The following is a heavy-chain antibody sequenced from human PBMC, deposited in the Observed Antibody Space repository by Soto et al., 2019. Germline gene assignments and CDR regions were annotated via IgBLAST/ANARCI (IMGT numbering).Heavy chain of an antibody. Sequence: SGPTLVNPTPPLTLTCTFSGFSLSTSGVGVGWIRQPPGKALEWLARIDWDDDKFYSTSLKTRLTISKDTSKKQVVLTMINMDPVDTATYYCARGGDYAMGMDVWGQGTTVTVSS. D-gene: IGHD4-17*01. CDR1: GFSLSTSGVG. CDR3: ARGGDYAMGMDV. V-gene: IGHV2-70*04. CDR2: IDWDDDK. J-gene: IGHJ6*02.